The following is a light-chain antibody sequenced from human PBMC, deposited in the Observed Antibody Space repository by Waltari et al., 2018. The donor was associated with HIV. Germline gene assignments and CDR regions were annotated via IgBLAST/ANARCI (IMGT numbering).Light chain of an antibody. CDR2: KVS. CDR3: QQYTNWPIT. Sequence: DVVMTQSPLSLPVTLGQPASISCRSSQSLVYSDGNTYLSWFQQRPGQSPRRLIYKVSNRDSGVPDRFSGSGSGTEFTLTISSLQSEDFAVYYCQQYTNWPITFGQGTRLEIK. J-gene: IGKJ5*01. V-gene: IGKV2-30*01. CDR1: QSLVYSDGNTY.